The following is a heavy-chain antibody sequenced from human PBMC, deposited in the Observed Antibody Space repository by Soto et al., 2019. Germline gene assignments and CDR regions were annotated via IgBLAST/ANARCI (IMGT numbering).Heavy chain of an antibody. V-gene: IGHV3-7*05. CDR1: GFTFGSYW. CDR3: ARDVSPGISSLYLDAFDI. J-gene: IGHJ3*02. Sequence: EVQLVESGGTLVQPGGSLRLSCEGSGFTFGSYWMTWVRQAPGKGLEWVANIKRDGSNKSYLDSVRGRFTISRDNAKNSLYLQMSSLRAEDTALYYCARDVSPGISSLYLDAFDIWGQGTMVTGSS. CDR2: IKRDGSNK. D-gene: IGHD6-13*01.